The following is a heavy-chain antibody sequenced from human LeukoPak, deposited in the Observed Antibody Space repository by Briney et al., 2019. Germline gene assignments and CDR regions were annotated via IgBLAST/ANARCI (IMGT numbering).Heavy chain of an antibody. CDR2: IYYSGST. Sequence: SETLSPSCTVSGGSISSSSYYWGWIRQPPGKGLEWIGSIYYSGSTYYNPSLKSRVTISVDTSKNQFSLKLSSVTAADTAVYYCARHVAAGTYFDYWGQGTRVTVSS. CDR3: ARHVAAGTYFDY. V-gene: IGHV4-39*01. J-gene: IGHJ4*02. CDR1: GGSISSSSYY. D-gene: IGHD6-13*01.